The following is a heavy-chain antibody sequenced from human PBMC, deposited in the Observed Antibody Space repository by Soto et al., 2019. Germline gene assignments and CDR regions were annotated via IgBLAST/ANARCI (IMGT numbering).Heavy chain of an antibody. CDR3: ARGYCSSTSRYGTFDC. V-gene: IGHV1-18*01. CDR2: ISAYNGNT. D-gene: IGHD2-2*01. J-gene: IGHJ4*02. CDR1: GYTFTSYG. Sequence: ASLKVSCKASGYTFTSYGISWVRQAPGQGLEWMGWISAYNGNTNYAQKLQGRVTMTTDTSTSTACMELRSLRSDDTAVYYCARGYCSSTSRYGTFDCWGQGAVVTVSS.